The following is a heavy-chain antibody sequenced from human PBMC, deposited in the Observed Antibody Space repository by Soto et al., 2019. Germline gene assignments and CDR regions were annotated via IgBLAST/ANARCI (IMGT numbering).Heavy chain of an antibody. Sequence: PSETLSLTCAVSGVSIVGYYWSWIRQSPGRGLEWIGYISFSGSTNYNPSLKGRVTISLDTSKNQFPLQLSSVTAADTASYYCARGRCNGLPGAFDVWGPGTTVTVSS. CDR2: ISFSGST. D-gene: IGHD2-8*01. J-gene: IGHJ3*01. CDR1: GVSIVGYY. V-gene: IGHV4-59*01. CDR3: ARGRCNGLPGAFDV.